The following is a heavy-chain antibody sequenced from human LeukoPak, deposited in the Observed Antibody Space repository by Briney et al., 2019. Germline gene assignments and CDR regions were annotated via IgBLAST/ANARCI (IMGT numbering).Heavy chain of an antibody. CDR2: ISSSSSYI. V-gene: IGHV3-21*04. CDR3: AKDRPIVPAAITRPFDP. J-gene: IGHJ5*02. D-gene: IGHD2-2*01. Sequence: GGSLRLSCAASGFTFSSYSMNWVRQAPGKGLEWVSSISSSSSYIYYADSAKGRFTISRDNAKNSLYLQMNSLRAEDTAVYYCAKDRPIVPAAITRPFDPWGQGTLVTVSS. CDR1: GFTFSSYS.